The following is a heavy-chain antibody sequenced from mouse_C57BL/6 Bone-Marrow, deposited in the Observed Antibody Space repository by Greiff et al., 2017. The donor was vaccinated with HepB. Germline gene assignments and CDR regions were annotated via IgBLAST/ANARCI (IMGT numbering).Heavy chain of an antibody. V-gene: IGHV10-1*01. CDR2: IRSKSNNYAT. J-gene: IGHJ3*01. Sequence: EVKVEESGGGLVQPKGSLKLSCAASGFSFNTYAMNWVRQAPGKGLEWVARIRSKSNNYATYYADSVKDRFTISRDDSESMLYLQMNNLKTEDTAMYYCVRDYGSSSWFAYWGQGTLVTVSA. CDR1: GFSFNTYA. CDR3: VRDYGSSSWFAY. D-gene: IGHD1-1*01.